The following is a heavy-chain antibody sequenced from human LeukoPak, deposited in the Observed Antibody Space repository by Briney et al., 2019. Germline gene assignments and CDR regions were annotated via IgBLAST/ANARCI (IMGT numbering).Heavy chain of an antibody. Sequence: GGSLRLSCAASGFIFTDYYMSWIRQAPGKGLEWVSYISGSRSTTYYADSVKGRFTISRDNVKNALFLRMNSLRVEDTATYYCASDIVATSGYFWGGGAQVSVCS. CDR2: ISGSRSTT. J-gene: IGHJ2*01. D-gene: IGHD5-12*01. CDR1: GFIFTDYY. V-gene: IGHV3-11*01. CDR3: ASDIVATSGYF.